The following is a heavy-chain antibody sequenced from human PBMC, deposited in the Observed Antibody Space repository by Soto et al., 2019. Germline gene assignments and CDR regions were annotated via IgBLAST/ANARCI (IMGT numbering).Heavy chain of an antibody. J-gene: IGHJ4*02. D-gene: IGHD3-22*01. CDR1: GYTFTSYG. CDR3: ARGGYYYDSSY. Sequence: QVQLVQSGAEVTKPGASLKVSCKASGYTFTSYGISWVRQAPGQGLEWMGWISASNGNPNYAQTLQGRVTMTTDRATSTAYKELSSMRSVDTAVDYFARGGYYYDSSYCGEGTTVTVSS. V-gene: IGHV1-18*01. CDR2: ISASNGNP.